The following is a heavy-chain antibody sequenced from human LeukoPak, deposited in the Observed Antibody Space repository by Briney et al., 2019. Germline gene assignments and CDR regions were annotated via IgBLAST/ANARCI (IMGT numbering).Heavy chain of an antibody. V-gene: IGHV1-8*01. CDR1: GYTFTSYD. CDR2: MNPNSGNT. J-gene: IGHJ5*02. Sequence: GASVKVSCKASGYTFTSYDINWVRQATGQGLDWMGWMNPNSGNTGYAQKFQGRVTMTRNTSISTAYMELSSLRSEDTAVYYCARARPGYSSSWYRYWFDPWGQGTLVTVSS. D-gene: IGHD6-13*01. CDR3: ARARPGYSSSWYRYWFDP.